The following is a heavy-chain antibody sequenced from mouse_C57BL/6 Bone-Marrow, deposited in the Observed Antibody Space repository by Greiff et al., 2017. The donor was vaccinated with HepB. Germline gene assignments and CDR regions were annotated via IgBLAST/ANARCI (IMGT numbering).Heavy chain of an antibody. CDR3: ARSGGGYPWFAY. V-gene: IGHV1-59*01. Sequence: QVQLQQPGAELVRPGTSVKLSCKASGYTFTSYWMHWVKQRPGQGLEWIGVIDPSDSYTNYNQKFKGKATLTVDTSSSTAYMQRSSLTSEDSAVYYCARSGGGYPWFAYWGQGTLVTVSA. CDR1: GYTFTSYW. D-gene: IGHD2-2*01. CDR2: IDPSDSYT. J-gene: IGHJ3*01.